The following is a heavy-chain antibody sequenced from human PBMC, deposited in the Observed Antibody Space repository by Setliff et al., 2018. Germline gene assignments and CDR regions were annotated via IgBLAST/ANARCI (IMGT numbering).Heavy chain of an antibody. CDR1: GGSFSGNY. D-gene: IGHD3-3*01. J-gene: IGHJ5*02. Sequence: SETLSLTCAVYGGSFSGNYWTWTRQPPGKGLELIGEINHSGTTQYNPSLKSRVTISVDTSKNQFSLKLSSVTAADTATYYCARAGPTVTFFRVLVISWWDPWGQGSLVTVSS. CDR3: ARAGPTVTFFRVLVISWWDP. V-gene: IGHV4-34*01. CDR2: INHSGTT.